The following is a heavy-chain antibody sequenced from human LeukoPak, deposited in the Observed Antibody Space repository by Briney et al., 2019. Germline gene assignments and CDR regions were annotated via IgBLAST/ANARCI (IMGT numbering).Heavy chain of an antibody. CDR3: ARAARDSGSYYLYYYYGMDV. D-gene: IGHD1-26*01. CDR2: XXXXGST. CDR1: GXSISXYY. V-gene: IGHV4-59*01. Sequence: SGXSISXYYWXWIRQPPGKGLEWIGXXXXXGSTNYNPSLKSRVTISVDTSKNQFSLKLSSVTAADTAVYYCARAARDSGSYYLYYYYGMDVWGQGTTVTVSS. J-gene: IGHJ6*02.